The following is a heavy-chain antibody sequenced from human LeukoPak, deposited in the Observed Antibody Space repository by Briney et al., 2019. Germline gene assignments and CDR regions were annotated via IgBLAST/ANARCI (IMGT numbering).Heavy chain of an antibody. CDR1: GDSVSSNSAA. D-gene: IGHD3-16*01. J-gene: IGHJ5*02. Sequence: SQTLTLTCAISGDSVSSNSAAWNWIRQSPSRGLEWLGRTYYRSKWYNDYAVSVKSRITINPDTSQNQFSLQLDSLTPEDTAVYYCARYVFTSRWFDPWGQGTLVTVSS. CDR3: ARYVFTSRWFDP. V-gene: IGHV6-1*01. CDR2: TYYRSKWYN.